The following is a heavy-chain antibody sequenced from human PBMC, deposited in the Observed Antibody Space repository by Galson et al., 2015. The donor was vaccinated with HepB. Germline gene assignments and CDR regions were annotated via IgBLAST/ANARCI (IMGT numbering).Heavy chain of an antibody. Sequence: ETLSLTCSVSSASISSSTYCWAWIRQPPGKGLEWIGSVYNSETTYSNPSLTSRVTMSVDTSKNQFSLKLTSVTAADTAVYYCARADMGVHYFMDVWGKGATVTVSS. CDR2: VYNSETT. CDR1: SASISSSTYC. J-gene: IGHJ6*03. D-gene: IGHD2-8*01. V-gene: IGHV4-39*07. CDR3: ARADMGVHYFMDV.